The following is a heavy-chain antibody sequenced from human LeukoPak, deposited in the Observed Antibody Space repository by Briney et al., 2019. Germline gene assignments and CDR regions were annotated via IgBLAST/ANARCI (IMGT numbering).Heavy chain of an antibody. CDR1: GFTFSSYS. D-gene: IGHD2-15*01. CDR2: ISSSSSYI. Sequence: GGTLRLSCAASGFTFSSYSMNWVRQAPGKGLEWVSSISSSSSYIYYADSVKGRFTISRDNAKNSLYLQMNSLRAEDTAVYYCARDCSGGSCYKAGYYGMDVWGQGTTVTVSS. CDR3: ARDCSGGSCYKAGYYGMDV. V-gene: IGHV3-21*01. J-gene: IGHJ6*02.